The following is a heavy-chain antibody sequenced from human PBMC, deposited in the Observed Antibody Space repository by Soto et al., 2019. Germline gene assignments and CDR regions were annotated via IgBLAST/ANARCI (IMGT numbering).Heavy chain of an antibody. V-gene: IGHV1-69*12. CDR2: IMPVFPTP. D-gene: IGHD3-3*02. Sequence: QVQLVQSGAEVKKPGSSVKVSCKSSGGTFSTSAISWVRQAPGQGLEWVGGIMPVFPTPDYAQKFQGRVTITADESTTTTYLELTGRRPDDTAVYYCARDKDRQQLGGNYYDLLDVWGQGTAITVSS. J-gene: IGHJ6*03. CDR3: ARDKDRQQLGGNYYDLLDV. CDR1: GGTFSTSA.